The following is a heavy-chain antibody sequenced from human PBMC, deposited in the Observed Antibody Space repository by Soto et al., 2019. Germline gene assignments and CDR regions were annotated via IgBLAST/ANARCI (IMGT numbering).Heavy chain of an antibody. Sequence: SLRLSCAASGFTFDDYTMHWVRQAPGKGPEWVSLISWDGGSTYYADSVKGRFTISRDNSKNSLYLQVNSLRTEDTALYYCAKDMSGGYALWFDPWGQGTLVTVSS. D-gene: IGHD5-12*01. CDR1: GFTFDDYT. J-gene: IGHJ5*02. CDR2: ISWDGGST. CDR3: AKDMSGGYALWFDP. V-gene: IGHV3-43*01.